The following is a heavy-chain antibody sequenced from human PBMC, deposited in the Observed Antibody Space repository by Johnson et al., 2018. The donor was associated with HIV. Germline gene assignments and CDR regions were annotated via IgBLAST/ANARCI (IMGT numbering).Heavy chain of an antibody. CDR3: ARDGRKLTYYYDSSGYDDAFDI. V-gene: IGHV3-30*04. Sequence: VQLVESGGGVVQPGRSPRLSCVASGFRFSSYAVHWVRQAPGKGLEWVAVISYDGSEKYYVDSVKGRFTISRDNAKNSLYLQMNSLRAEDTAVYYCARDGRKLTYYYDSSGYDDAFDIWGQGTMVTVSS. CDR1: GFRFSSYA. J-gene: IGHJ3*02. CDR2: ISYDGSEK. D-gene: IGHD3-22*01.